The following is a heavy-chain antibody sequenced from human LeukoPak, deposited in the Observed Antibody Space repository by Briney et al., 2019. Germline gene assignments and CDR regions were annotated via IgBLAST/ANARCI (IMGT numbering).Heavy chain of an antibody. CDR3: ARIPVYWYFDL. CDR1: GFTFSSYS. J-gene: IGHJ2*01. D-gene: IGHD2-2*02. Sequence: GVLRLSCAASGFTFSSYSLQWVRQAPGKGLEYVSAINTNGGTTYYANSVKGRFTISRDNSKNTLYLQMGSLRAEDMAVYYCARIPVYWYFDLWGRGTLVTVSS. V-gene: IGHV3-64*01. CDR2: INTNGGTT.